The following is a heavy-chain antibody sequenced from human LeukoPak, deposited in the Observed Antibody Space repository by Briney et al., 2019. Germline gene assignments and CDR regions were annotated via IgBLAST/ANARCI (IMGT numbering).Heavy chain of an antibody. V-gene: IGHV4-39*07. Sequence: SETLSLTCTVSGGSISTSSYYWGWVRQPPGKGLEWIGNIFYSGSTYYSPSLKSRVTISLDTSRNQFSLKLNSVTAADTAVYYCASGVTRVWNDYYYYMDVWGKGTTVTISS. D-gene: IGHD5-18*01. CDR3: ASGVTRVWNDYYYYMDV. CDR2: IFYSGST. J-gene: IGHJ6*03. CDR1: GGSISTSSYY.